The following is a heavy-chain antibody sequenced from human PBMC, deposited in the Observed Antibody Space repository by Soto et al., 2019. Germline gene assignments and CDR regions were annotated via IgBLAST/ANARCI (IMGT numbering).Heavy chain of an antibody. Sequence: SETLSLTCTVSGGSISSGDYYWSWIRQPPGKGLEWIGYIYYSGSTYYNPSLKSRVTISVDTSKNQFSLKLSSVTAADTAVYYCARDDYVWGSYRPHGAFDIWGQGTMVNV. D-gene: IGHD3-16*02. CDR2: IYYSGST. CDR1: GGSISSGDYY. CDR3: ARDDYVWGSYRPHGAFDI. V-gene: IGHV4-30-4*01. J-gene: IGHJ3*02.